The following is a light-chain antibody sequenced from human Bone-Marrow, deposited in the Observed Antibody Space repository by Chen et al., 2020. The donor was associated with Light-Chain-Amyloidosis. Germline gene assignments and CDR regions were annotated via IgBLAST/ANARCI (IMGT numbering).Light chain of an antibody. J-gene: IGLJ3*02. CDR3: QVWDRSTDRPV. CDR1: NIGSTS. CDR2: DDS. Sequence: SYVLTQPSSVSVAPGQTATIACGGNNIGSTSVHWYQQTPGPAPLLVVYDDSDRPSGIPERLCGSTSGTTAPLTISMVEAGDAADYYWQVWDRSTDRPVFGGGTKLTVL. V-gene: IGLV3-21*02.